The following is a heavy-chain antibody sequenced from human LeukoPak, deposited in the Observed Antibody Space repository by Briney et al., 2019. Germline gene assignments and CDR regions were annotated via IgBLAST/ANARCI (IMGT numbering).Heavy chain of an antibody. CDR2: ISGSGGST. J-gene: IGHJ4*02. V-gene: IGHV3-23*01. D-gene: IGHD3-22*01. CDR3: AKDRRSYYDSSGYN. Sequence: GGSLRLSCAASGFTFISYAMSWVRQAPGKGLEWVSAISGSGGSTYYADSVKGRFTISRDNSKNTLYLQMNSLRAEDTAVYYCAKDRRSYYDSSGYNWGQGTLVTVSS. CDR1: GFTFISYA.